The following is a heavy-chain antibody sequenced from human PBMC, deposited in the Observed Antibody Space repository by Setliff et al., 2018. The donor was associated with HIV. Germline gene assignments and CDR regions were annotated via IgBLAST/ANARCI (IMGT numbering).Heavy chain of an antibody. CDR3: ARANFWSGYYGY. CDR2: IYYSGST. CDR1: GGSISSSNYY. D-gene: IGHD3-3*01. V-gene: IGHV4-39*07. J-gene: IGHJ4*02. Sequence: PSETLSLTCTVSGGSISSSNYYWGWIRQPPGKELEWIGSIYYSGSTYYNPSLKSRVTISVDTSKNQFSLKLSSVTAADTAVYCCARANFWSGYYGYWGQGTLVTVSS.